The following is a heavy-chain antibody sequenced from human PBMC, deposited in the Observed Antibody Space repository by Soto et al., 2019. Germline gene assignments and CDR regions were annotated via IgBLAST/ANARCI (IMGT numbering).Heavy chain of an antibody. CDR1: GYTFTSYG. Sequence: QVQLVQSGAEVKKPGASVKVSCKASGYTFTSYGISWVRQAPGQGLEWMGWISAYNGNTNYAQKLQGRVTMTTDTSTSTAYMELRSLRPDDPAVYYCARGYTSGWYGGLDAFDIWGQGTMVTRSS. CDR2: ISAYNGNT. J-gene: IGHJ3*02. D-gene: IGHD6-19*01. V-gene: IGHV1-18*01. CDR3: ARGYTSGWYGGLDAFDI.